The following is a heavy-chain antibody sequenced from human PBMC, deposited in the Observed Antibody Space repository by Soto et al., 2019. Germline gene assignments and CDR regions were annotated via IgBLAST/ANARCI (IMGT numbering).Heavy chain of an antibody. V-gene: IGHV4-31*03. D-gene: IGHD4-17*01. CDR3: ARADYGDYVWFVDD. CDR1: GGSISSGGYY. Sequence: KTSETLSLTCTVSGGSISSGGYYWSWIRQHPGKGLEWIGYIYYSGSTYYNPSLKSRVTISVDTSKNQFSLKLSSVTAADTAVYYCARADYGDYVWFVDDWGQGTLVTVSS. J-gene: IGHJ4*02. CDR2: IYYSGST.